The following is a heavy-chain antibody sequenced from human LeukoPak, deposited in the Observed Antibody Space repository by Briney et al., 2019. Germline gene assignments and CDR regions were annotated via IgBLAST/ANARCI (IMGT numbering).Heavy chain of an antibody. J-gene: IGHJ4*02. CDR1: GYTFTSYY. V-gene: IGHV1-46*01. CDR2: INPSGGST. Sequence: GASVKVSCKASGYTFTSYYMHWVRQAPGQGLEWMGIINPSGGSTSYAQKFQGRVTMTRDTSTSTVYMELSSLRSEDPAVYYCSRAHVDTAMVTGRFDYWGQGTLVTVSS. D-gene: IGHD5-18*01. CDR3: SRAHVDTAMVTGRFDY.